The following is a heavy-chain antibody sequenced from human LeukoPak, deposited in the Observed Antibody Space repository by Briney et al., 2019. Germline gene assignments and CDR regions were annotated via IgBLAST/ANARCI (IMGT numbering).Heavy chain of an antibody. V-gene: IGHV1-2*02. CDR1: GYTFTGYY. CDR3: ASHHRGYCSGGSCYGFDY. D-gene: IGHD2-15*01. CDR2: INPNSGGT. Sequence: GASVKVSCKAPGYTFTGYYMHWVRQAPGQGLEWMGWINPNSGGTNYAQKFQGRVTMTRDTSISTAYMELSRLRSDDTAVYYCASHHRGYCSGGSCYGFDYWGQGTLVTVSS. J-gene: IGHJ4*02.